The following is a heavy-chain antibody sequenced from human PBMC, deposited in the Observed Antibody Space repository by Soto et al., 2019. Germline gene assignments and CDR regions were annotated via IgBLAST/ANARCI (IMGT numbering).Heavy chain of an antibody. Sequence: SETLSLTCAVSGGSISSSNWWSWVRQPPGKGLEWIGEIYHSGSTNYNPSLKSRVTISVDKSKNQFSLKLSSVTAADTAVYYCARRPLEPGAQWLLNWFDPWGQGTLVTVSS. CDR3: ARRPLEPGAQWLLNWFDP. D-gene: IGHD3-22*01. J-gene: IGHJ5*02. CDR2: IYHSGST. CDR1: GGSISSSNW. V-gene: IGHV4-4*02.